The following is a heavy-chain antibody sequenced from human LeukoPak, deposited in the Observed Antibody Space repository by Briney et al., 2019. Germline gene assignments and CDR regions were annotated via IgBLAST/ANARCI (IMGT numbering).Heavy chain of an antibody. CDR3: ARHGSLSSGLYI. CDR2: IFPSGST. V-gene: IGHV4-39*01. Sequence: PSGTLSLTCIVSGGSISSGPYYWGWIRQPPGKGLEWIGSIFPSGSTYSNPSLKSRVTISVDTSKNQFSLKLSSVTAADTAVYYCARHGSLSSGLYIRGQGSLVTVSS. J-gene: IGHJ4*02. D-gene: IGHD6-19*01. CDR1: GGSISSGPYY.